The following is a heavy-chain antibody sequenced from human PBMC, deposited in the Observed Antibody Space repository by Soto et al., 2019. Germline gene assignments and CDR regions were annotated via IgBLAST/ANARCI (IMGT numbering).Heavy chain of an antibody. CDR3: TRDEHYLSYYYDSSGYSAFDI. D-gene: IGHD3-22*01. CDR1: GFTFGDYA. CDR2: IRSKAYGGTT. V-gene: IGHV3-49*03. J-gene: IGHJ3*02. Sequence: PGGSLRLSCTASGFTFGDYAMSWFRQAPGKGLEWVGFIRSKAYGGTTEYAASVKGRFTISRDDSKSIAYPQMNSLKTEDTAVYYCTRDEHYLSYYYDSSGYSAFDIWGQGTMVTVSS.